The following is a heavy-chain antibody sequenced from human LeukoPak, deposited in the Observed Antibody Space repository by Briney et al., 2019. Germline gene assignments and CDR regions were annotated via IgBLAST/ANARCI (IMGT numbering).Heavy chain of an antibody. CDR2: ISGSGASK. CDR3: PRFGGFDY. Sequence: GGSLRLSCAASGFTFNNYVMSWVRQAPGKGLEWVSGISGSGASKVYADSVRGRFTISRDNSKNTLYLQMNSLGAADTAVYYCPRFGGFDYWGQGTLVTVSS. J-gene: IGHJ4*02. CDR1: GFTFNNYV. D-gene: IGHD3-10*01. V-gene: IGHV3-23*01.